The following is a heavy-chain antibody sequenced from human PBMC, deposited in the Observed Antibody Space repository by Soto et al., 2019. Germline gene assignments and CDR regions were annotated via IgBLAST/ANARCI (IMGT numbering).Heavy chain of an antibody. CDR3: ARNPLGYCTNGVCFGYMVV. V-gene: IGHV4-59*01. Sequence: QVQLQESGPGLVKPSETLSLTCTVSGGSISSYYWSWIRQPPGKGLEWIGYIYYSGSTNYNPSLKRRVTISVDMSKNHFSLKLSSVTAADTSVYYCARNPLGYCTNGVCFGYMVVWGKGTTVTVSS. J-gene: IGHJ6*03. CDR2: IYYSGST. D-gene: IGHD2-8*01. CDR1: GGSISSYY.